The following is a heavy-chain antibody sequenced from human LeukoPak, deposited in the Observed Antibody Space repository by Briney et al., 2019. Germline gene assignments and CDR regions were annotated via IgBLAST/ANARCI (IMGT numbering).Heavy chain of an antibody. CDR2: ISSSSSYI. J-gene: IGHJ6*03. CDR1: GFTFSTYS. Sequence: KPGRSLRLSCAASGFTFSTYSMNWVRQAPGKGLEWVSSISSSSSYIYYADSVKGRFTISRDNAKNSLYLQMNSLRAEDTALYLCARNDYGDSPGGYYYYYLDVWGKGTTVTISS. D-gene: IGHD4-17*01. V-gene: IGHV3-21*04. CDR3: ARNDYGDSPGGYYYYYLDV.